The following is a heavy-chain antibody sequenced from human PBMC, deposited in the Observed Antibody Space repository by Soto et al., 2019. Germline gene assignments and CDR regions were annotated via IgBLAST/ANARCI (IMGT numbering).Heavy chain of an antibody. V-gene: IGHV4-39*01. D-gene: IGHD2-15*01. J-gene: IGHJ4*02. CDR1: GGSISTSSYY. CDR2: IYYSGTT. Sequence: AETLSLTCTVSGGSISTSSYYWGWIRQPPGKGLEWIGSIYYSGTTYYNPSLKSRVTISVDTSKNQFSLKLTSVTAADTAVYYCARLEGGNDFWGQGTLVTVSS. CDR3: ARLEGGNDF.